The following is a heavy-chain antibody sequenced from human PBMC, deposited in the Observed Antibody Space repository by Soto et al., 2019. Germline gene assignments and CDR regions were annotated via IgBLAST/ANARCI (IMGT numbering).Heavy chain of an antibody. Sequence: SETLSLTCTVSGGSISSGGYYWSWIRQHPGKGLEWIGYIYYSGSTYYNPSLKSRVTISVDTSKNQVVLAMSDMDPVDTATYYCAHRYCSGGRCLTFGHWGQGTLVXVSS. D-gene: IGHD2-15*01. V-gene: IGHV4-31*03. CDR1: GGSISSGGYY. J-gene: IGHJ4*02. CDR2: IYYSGST. CDR3: AHRYCSGGRCLTFGH.